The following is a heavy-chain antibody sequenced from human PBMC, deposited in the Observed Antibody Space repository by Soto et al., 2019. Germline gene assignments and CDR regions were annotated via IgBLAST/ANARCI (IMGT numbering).Heavy chain of an antibody. CDR1: GYTFTGYY. CDR2: INPNSGGT. CDR3: ARNSGYYDFWSGYYLGY. J-gene: IGHJ4*02. V-gene: IGHV1-2*02. D-gene: IGHD3-3*01. Sequence: GASVKVSCKASGYTFTGYYMYWVRQAPGQGLEWMGWINPNSGGTNYAQKLQGRVTMTRDTSISTAYMELSRLRSDDTAVYYCARNSGYYDFWSGYYLGYWGQGTLVTVSS.